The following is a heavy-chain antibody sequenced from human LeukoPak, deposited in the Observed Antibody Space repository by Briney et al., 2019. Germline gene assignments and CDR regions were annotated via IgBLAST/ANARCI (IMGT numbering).Heavy chain of an antibody. V-gene: IGHV4-61*02. CDR1: GGSISSGSYY. D-gene: IGHD2-21*01. Sequence: SQTLSLTCTVSGGSISSGSYYWSWIRQPAGKGLEWIGRIYTSGSTNYNPSLKSRVTISVDTSKNQFSLKLSSVTAADTAVYYCAREAYCGGDCYGGDAFDIWGQGTMVTVSS. J-gene: IGHJ3*02. CDR2: IYTSGST. CDR3: AREAYCGGDCYGGDAFDI.